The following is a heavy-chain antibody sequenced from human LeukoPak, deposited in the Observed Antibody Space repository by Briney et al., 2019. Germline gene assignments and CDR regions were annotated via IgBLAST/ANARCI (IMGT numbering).Heavy chain of an antibody. J-gene: IGHJ4*02. CDR2: IIPIFGTA. CDR1: GYTFTNFG. Sequence: ASVKVSCKASGYTFTNFGISWVRQAPGQGLEWIGGIIPIFGTANYAQKFQGRVTITADESTSTAYMELSSLRSEDTAVYYCARDVGGPFDYWGQGTLVTVSS. CDR3: ARDVGGPFDY. V-gene: IGHV1-69*13. D-gene: IGHD3-16*01.